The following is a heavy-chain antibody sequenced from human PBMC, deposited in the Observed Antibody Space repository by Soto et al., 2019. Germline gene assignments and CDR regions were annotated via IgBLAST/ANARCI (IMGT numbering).Heavy chain of an antibody. CDR1: GYTFTSYG. CDR3: AREVVRYFDWQTNYYYGMDV. J-gene: IGHJ6*02. V-gene: IGHV1-18*04. D-gene: IGHD3-9*01. CDR2: ISAYNGNT. Sequence: ASVNVSCKASGYTFTSYGISWVRQAPGQGLEWMGWISAYNGNTNYAQKLQGRVTMTTDTSTSTAYMELRSLRSDDTAVYYCAREVVRYFDWQTNYYYGMDVWGQGTTVTVSS.